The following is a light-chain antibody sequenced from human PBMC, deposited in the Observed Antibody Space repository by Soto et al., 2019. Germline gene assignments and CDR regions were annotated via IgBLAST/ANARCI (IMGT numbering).Light chain of an antibody. V-gene: IGLV2-8*01. Sequence: SALTHPPSASGSPGQSVTISCTGTSSDVGGYKYVSWYQQYPGKAPKLMIYAVNKRPSGVPDRFSGSKSGNTASLTVSGLQAEDEADYYCSSYAGSNNYVFGTGTKVTVL. J-gene: IGLJ1*01. CDR1: SSDVGGYKY. CDR3: SSYAGSNNYV. CDR2: AVN.